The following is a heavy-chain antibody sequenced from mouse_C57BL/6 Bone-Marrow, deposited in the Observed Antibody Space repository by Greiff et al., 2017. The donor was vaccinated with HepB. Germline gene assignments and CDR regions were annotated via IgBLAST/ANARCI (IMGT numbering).Heavy chain of an antibody. CDR2: FHPYNDDT. CDR1: GYTFTTYP. CDR3: ARGNSYYYYAMDY. D-gene: IGHD5-1-1*01. J-gene: IGHJ4*01. V-gene: IGHV1-47*01. Sequence: VKLLESGAELVKPGASVKMSCKASGYTFTTYPIEWMKQNHGKSLEWIGNFHPYNDDTKYNEKFKGKATLTVEKSSSTVYLELSRLTSDDSAVYYCARGNSYYYYAMDYWGQGTSVTVSS.